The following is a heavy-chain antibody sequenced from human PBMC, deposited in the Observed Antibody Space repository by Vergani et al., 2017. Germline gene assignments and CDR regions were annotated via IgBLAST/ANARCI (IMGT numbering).Heavy chain of an antibody. J-gene: IGHJ4*02. D-gene: IGHD2-15*01. CDR1: GGSFTSYH. CDR3: ASKRGACRAAYCHSYDF. CDR2: IDHTGRP. V-gene: IGHV4-34*01. Sequence: QVQLQQWGGGLLKPSETLSLTCVVNGGSFTSYHWTWIRQSPGEGLEWVGDIDHTGRPDYNPSLESRIPISFETPKNQFSLRLTSVTAADTAVYYCASKRGACRAAYCHSYDFWGPGTLVGVSS.